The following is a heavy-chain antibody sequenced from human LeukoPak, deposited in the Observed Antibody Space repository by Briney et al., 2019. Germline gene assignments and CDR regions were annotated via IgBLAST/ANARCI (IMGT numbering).Heavy chain of an antibody. J-gene: IGHJ4*02. CDR3: ARDLAAGGPCNY. V-gene: IGHV3-7*01. CDR1: GFTSSGYW. Sequence: GRSLRLSCAASGFTSSGYWMSWVRQAPGKGLEWVANIKQDGSEKYYVDSVRGRFTISRDNAKNSLFLQMDSLRVEDTAVYYCARDLAAGGPCNYWGQGTLVTVSS. CDR2: IKQDGSEK. D-gene: IGHD6-13*01.